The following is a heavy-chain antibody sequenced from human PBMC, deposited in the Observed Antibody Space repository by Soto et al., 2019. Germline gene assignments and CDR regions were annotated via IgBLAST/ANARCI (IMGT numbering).Heavy chain of an antibody. V-gene: IGHV4-4*02. D-gene: IGHD3-10*01. CDR2: IYHSGST. CDR3: AMSYMVRGVANWFDP. J-gene: IGHJ5*02. Sequence: QVQLQESGPGLVTPSGTLSLTCAVSGGSISSSNWWSWVRQPPGKGLGWIGDIYHSGSTNYNPSLQRRVTISVDKSKNQCSLKLSSVTAADTAVYFCAMSYMVRGVANWFDPWGQGTLVTVSS. CDR1: GGSISSSNW.